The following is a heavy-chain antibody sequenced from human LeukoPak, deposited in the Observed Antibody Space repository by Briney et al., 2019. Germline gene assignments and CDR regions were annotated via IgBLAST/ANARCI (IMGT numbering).Heavy chain of an antibody. Sequence: ASVKVSCKASGGTFSSYAISWVRQAPGQGLEWMGGIIPIFGTANYAQKFQGRVTITADESTSTAYMELSSLRSEDTAVYYCARDPYPILHAFDIWGQGTMVTVSS. V-gene: IGHV1-69*13. CDR3: ARDPYPILHAFDI. J-gene: IGHJ3*02. CDR1: GGTFSSYA. CDR2: IIPIFGTA. D-gene: IGHD2-15*01.